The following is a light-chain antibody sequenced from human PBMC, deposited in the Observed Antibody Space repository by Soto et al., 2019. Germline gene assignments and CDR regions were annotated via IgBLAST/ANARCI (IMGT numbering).Light chain of an antibody. V-gene: IGKV1-5*01. CDR3: QQYNTYST. CDR2: DAS. J-gene: IGKJ1*01. Sequence: IQLTQSPSTLSTSAGDTGTITLRASQSISTWLAWYQQKPGRAPKLLIYDASSLESGVPSRFSGSGSGTEFTLTISSLQPDDFATYYCQQYNTYSTFGQGTKVDIK. CDR1: QSISTW.